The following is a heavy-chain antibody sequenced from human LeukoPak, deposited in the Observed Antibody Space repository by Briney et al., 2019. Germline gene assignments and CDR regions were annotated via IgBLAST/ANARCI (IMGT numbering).Heavy chain of an antibody. CDR1: GGSISSYY. J-gene: IGHJ6*02. Sequence: TSETLSLTCTVSGGSISSYYWSWIRQPPGKGLEWIGYIYYSGSTNYNPSLKSRVTISVDTSKNRFSLKLSSVTAADTAVYYCARHKRFTSKGMDVWGQGTTVTVSS. D-gene: IGHD2-2*01. CDR3: ARHKRFTSKGMDV. CDR2: IYYSGST. V-gene: IGHV4-59*08.